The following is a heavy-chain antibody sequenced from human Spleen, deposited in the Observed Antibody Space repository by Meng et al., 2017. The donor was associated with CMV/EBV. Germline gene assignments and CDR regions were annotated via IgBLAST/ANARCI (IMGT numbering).Heavy chain of an antibody. CDR3: AKGGEWTLDD. Sequence: GESLKISCSASGFTFSTYALHWVRQAPGKGLEWVSVISYDGSNKYYADSVKGRFSISRDNSKNTVFLQMSSLRPEDTALYYCAKGGEWTLDDWGQGTLVTVSS. CDR2: ISYDGSNK. J-gene: IGHJ4*02. D-gene: IGHD3-3*01. V-gene: IGHV3-30-3*01. CDR1: GFTFSTYA.